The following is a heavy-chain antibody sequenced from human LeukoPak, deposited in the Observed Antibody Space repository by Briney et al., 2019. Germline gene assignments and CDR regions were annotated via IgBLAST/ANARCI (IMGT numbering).Heavy chain of an antibody. V-gene: IGHV1-69*05. CDR1: GGTFSSYE. CDR3: ARGCSGGSCSDY. J-gene: IGHJ4*02. CDR2: IIPMFGTA. Sequence: SVKVSCKASGGTFSSYEISWVRQAPGQGLEWMGGIIPMFGTAKYAQKFQGRVTITTDKSTSTAYMELSSLRSEDTAVYYCARGCSGGSCSDYWGQGTLVTVSS. D-gene: IGHD2-15*01.